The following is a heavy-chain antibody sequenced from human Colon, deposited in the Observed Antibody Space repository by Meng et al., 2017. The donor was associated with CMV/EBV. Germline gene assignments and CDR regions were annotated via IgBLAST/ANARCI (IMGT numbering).Heavy chain of an antibody. CDR3: ARDRPFINLRNWFDP. Sequence: SGDTFTDYYLHWVRQAPGQGLEWMGTINPDGGGTDYAESFQGRVTMTRDTSTSTVYMELFNLRSEDTAVYYCARDRPFINLRNWFDPWGQGTLVTVSS. J-gene: IGHJ5*02. V-gene: IGHV1-46*01. CDR2: INPDGGGT. CDR1: GDTFTDYY.